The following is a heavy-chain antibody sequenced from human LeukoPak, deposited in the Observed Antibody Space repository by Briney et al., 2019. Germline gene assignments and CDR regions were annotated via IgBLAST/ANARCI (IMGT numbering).Heavy chain of an antibody. CDR3: ARVTYYYDSSGYSHRVFDY. CDR1: GGSISRYY. CDR2: IYYSGST. J-gene: IGHJ4*02. Sequence: SETLSLTCTVSGGSISRYYWSWIRQPPGKGLEWIGYIYYSGSTNYNPSLKSRVTISVDTSKNQFSLKLSSVTAADTAVYYCARVTYYYDSSGYSHRVFDYWGQGTLVTVSS. D-gene: IGHD3-22*01. V-gene: IGHV4-59*01.